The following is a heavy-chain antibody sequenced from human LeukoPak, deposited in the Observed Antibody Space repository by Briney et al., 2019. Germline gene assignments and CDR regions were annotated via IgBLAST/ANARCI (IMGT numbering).Heavy chain of an antibody. CDR3: ARDSKWLRFDY. CDR1: GFTFSSYA. J-gene: IGHJ4*02. Sequence: PGGSLRLSCAASGFTFSSYAMHWVRQAPGKGLEWVAVISYDGSNKYYADSVKGRFTISRDNSKNTLYLQMNSLRAEDTAVYYCARDSKWLRFDYWGQGTLVTVSS. D-gene: IGHD5-12*01. V-gene: IGHV3-30-3*01. CDR2: ISYDGSNK.